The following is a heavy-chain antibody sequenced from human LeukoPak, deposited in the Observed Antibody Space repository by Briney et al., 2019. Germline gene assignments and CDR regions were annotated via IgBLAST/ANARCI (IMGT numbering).Heavy chain of an antibody. V-gene: IGHV3-48*03. D-gene: IGHD2-15*01. J-gene: IGHJ3*02. Sequence: GGSLRLSCAASGFTFSRYEMNWVRHAPGKGLEWVSYISSSGSTIYYADSVKGRFTISRDNDKNSLYLQMNSLRAEDTAVYYCARPNCSGGSCSLEDAFDIWGQGTMVTVSS. CDR2: ISSSGSTI. CDR3: ARPNCSGGSCSLEDAFDI. CDR1: GFTFSRYE.